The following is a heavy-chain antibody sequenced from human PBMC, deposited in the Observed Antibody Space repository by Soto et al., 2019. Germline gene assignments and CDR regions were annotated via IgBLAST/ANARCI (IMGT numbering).Heavy chain of an antibody. J-gene: IGHJ4*02. CDR2: ISYDGSNK. Sequence: GGSLRLSCAASGFTFSSYAMHWVRQAPGKGLEWVAVISYDGSNKYYADSVKGRFTISRDNSKNTLYLQMNSLRAEDTAVYYCARGPSDLVAYFDYWGQGTLVTVSS. D-gene: IGHD5-12*01. CDR1: GFTFSSYA. CDR3: ARGPSDLVAYFDY. V-gene: IGHV3-30-3*01.